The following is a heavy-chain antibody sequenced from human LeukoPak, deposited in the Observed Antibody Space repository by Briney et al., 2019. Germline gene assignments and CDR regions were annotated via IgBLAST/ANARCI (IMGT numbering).Heavy chain of an antibody. CDR3: ARGTLWFGELTYFDY. J-gene: IGHJ4*02. Sequence: ASVKVSCKASGYTFTSYAMHWVRQAPGQRLEWMGWINAGNGNTKYSQEFQGRVTITRDTSASTAYMELSSLRSEDMAVYYCARGTLWFGELTYFDYWGQGTLVTVSS. D-gene: IGHD3-10*01. V-gene: IGHV1-3*03. CDR2: INAGNGNT. CDR1: GYTFTSYA.